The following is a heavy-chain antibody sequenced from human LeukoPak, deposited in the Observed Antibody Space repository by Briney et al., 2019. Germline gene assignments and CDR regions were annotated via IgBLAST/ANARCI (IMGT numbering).Heavy chain of an antibody. Sequence: GGSLRLSCVASGFTFSNYWMHWVRQAPGKGPEWVSRINKDGSITNFADSVKGRFTISRDNVKNTVYLQMNSLRAEDTAVYYCARDPLVYMWGRGSLVTVSS. D-gene: IGHD2-2*02. J-gene: IGHJ4*02. CDR1: GFTFSNYW. CDR2: INKDGSIT. CDR3: ARDPLVYM. V-gene: IGHV3-74*01.